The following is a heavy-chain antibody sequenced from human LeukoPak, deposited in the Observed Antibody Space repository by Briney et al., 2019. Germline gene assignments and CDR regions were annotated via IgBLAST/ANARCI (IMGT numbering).Heavy chain of an antibody. CDR3: VRSPNIVFGSGSYTD. CDR2: ISNSGST. D-gene: IGHD3-10*01. J-gene: IGHJ4*02. V-gene: IGHV4-59*11. CDR1: GGSISSHY. Sequence: SETLSLTCSVSGGSISSHYWSWIRQPPGKGLERIGYISNSGSTNYNSSLKSRVTMSVDTSKNQFSLKLSSVTAADTAMYYCVRSPNIVFGSGSYTDWGQGTLVTVSS.